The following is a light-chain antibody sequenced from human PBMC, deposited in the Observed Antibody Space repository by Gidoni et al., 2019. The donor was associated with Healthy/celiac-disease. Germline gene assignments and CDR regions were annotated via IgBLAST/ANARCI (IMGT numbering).Light chain of an antibody. CDR1: QSVSSY. J-gene: IGKJ3*01. V-gene: IGKV3-11*01. Sequence: EIVLTQSPATLSLSPGERATLSCRASQSVSSYLAWYQQKPGQAPRLLIYDASNRATGIPARFSGSGSGTDFTLTISSLEPEDFAVYYCQQRILFTFXPXTKVDIK. CDR3: QQRILFT. CDR2: DAS.